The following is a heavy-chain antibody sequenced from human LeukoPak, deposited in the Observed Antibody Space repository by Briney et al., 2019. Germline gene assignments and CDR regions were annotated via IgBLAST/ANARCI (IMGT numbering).Heavy chain of an antibody. CDR3: ARDTQNSGSYYFDY. J-gene: IGHJ4*02. V-gene: IGHV3-30*04. CDR1: GFTFSSYA. D-gene: IGHD1-26*01. CDR2: ISYDGSNK. Sequence: GGSLRLSCAASGFTFSSYAMHWVRQAPGKGLEWVAVISYDGSNKYYADSVKGRFTISRDNSKNTLYLQMNSLRAEDTAVYYCARDTQNSGSYYFDYWGQGTLVTVSS.